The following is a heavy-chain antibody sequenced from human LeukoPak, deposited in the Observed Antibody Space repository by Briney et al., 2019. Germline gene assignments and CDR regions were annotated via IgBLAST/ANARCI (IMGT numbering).Heavy chain of an antibody. CDR3: AAGPLEWLYYYYMWDV. D-gene: IGHD3-3*01. J-gene: IGHJ6*04. CDR2: IYYSGST. V-gene: IGHV4-59*01. CDR1: GGSISSYY. Sequence: PSETLSLTCTVSGGSISSYYWSWIRQPPGKGLEWIGYIYYSGSTNYNPSLKSRVTISVDTSKNQFSLKLSSVTAADTAVYYCAAGPLEWLYYYYMWDVWGKGTTVTVSS.